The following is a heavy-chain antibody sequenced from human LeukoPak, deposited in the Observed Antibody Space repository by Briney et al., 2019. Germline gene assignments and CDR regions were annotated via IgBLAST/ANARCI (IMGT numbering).Heavy chain of an antibody. CDR3: ARSGYNYGFDY. CDR2: IYYSGST. Sequence: PSETLSLTCTVSGGSISSYYWSWIRQPPGKGLEWIGYIYYSGSTNYNPSLKSRVTISVDTSKIQFSLKLSSVTAADTAVYYCARSGYNYGFDYWGQGTLVTVSS. J-gene: IGHJ4*02. CDR1: GGSISSYY. D-gene: IGHD5-18*01. V-gene: IGHV4-59*01.